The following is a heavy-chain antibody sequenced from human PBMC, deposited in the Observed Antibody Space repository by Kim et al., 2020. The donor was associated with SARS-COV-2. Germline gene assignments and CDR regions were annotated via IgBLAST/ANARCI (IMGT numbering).Heavy chain of an antibody. CDR3: ARALVSWGVIIRHFDY. CDR2: IYYSGST. Sequence: SETLSLTCTVSGGSISSGGYYWSWIRQHPGKGLEWIGYIYYSGSTYYNPSLKSRITISVDTSKNQFSLKLSSVTAADTAVYYCARALVSWGVIIRHFDYWGQGTLVTFSS. J-gene: IGHJ4*02. D-gene: IGHD3-10*01. CDR1: GGSISSGGYY. V-gene: IGHV4-31*03.